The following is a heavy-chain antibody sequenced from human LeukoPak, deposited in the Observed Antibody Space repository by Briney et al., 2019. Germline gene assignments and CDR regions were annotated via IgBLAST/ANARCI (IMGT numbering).Heavy chain of an antibody. V-gene: IGHV4-30-2*05. CDR1: GGSLSSGGYS. J-gene: IGHJ3*02. CDR2: IYHTGST. Sequence: PSQTLSLTCAVSGGSLSSGGYSCSWVRQPPGRGLEWVGYIYHTGSTYYNPSLKSRVTISVDTSKYQFSLKLSSVTAADTAVYYCARHSDSSTWYIMGASAFDIWGHGIMVTVSS. D-gene: IGHD6-13*01. CDR3: ARHSDSSTWYIMGASAFDI.